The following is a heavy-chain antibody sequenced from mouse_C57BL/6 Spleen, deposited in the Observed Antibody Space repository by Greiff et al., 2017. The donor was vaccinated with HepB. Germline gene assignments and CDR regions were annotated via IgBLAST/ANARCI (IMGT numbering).Heavy chain of an antibody. CDR3: ASGGYDGDYYAMDY. Sequence: EVKLVESGGGLVQPGGSLSLSCAASGFTFTDYYMSWVRQPPGKALEWLGFIRNKANGYTTEYSASVKGRFTISRDNSQSILYLQMNALRAEDSATYYCASGGYDGDYYAMDYWGQGTSVTVSS. J-gene: IGHJ4*01. V-gene: IGHV7-3*01. CDR2: IRNKANGYTT. D-gene: IGHD2-2*01. CDR1: GFTFTDYY.